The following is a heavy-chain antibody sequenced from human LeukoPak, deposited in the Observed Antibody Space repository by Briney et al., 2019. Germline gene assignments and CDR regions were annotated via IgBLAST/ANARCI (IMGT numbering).Heavy chain of an antibody. Sequence: GGSLRLSCASSVFTFSSYWMHWVRQAPGKGLVWVSRINSDGSSTSYAYSVKGRFTISRDNAKNTLYLQMNSQRAEDTAVYYCARDSGSYYVYWGQGTLVTVSS. V-gene: IGHV3-74*01. CDR1: VFTFSSYW. CDR2: INSDGSST. J-gene: IGHJ4*02. D-gene: IGHD1-26*01. CDR3: ARDSGSYYVY.